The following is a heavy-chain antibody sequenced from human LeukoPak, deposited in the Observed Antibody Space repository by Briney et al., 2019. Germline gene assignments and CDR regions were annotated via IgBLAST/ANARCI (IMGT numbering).Heavy chain of an antibody. CDR3: ARGLYCGGDCRRPAEYFQH. J-gene: IGHJ1*01. V-gene: IGHV1-69*04. CDR2: IIPILGIA. D-gene: IGHD2-21*02. Sequence: ASVKVSCKASGGTFSSYAISWVRQAPGQGLEWMGRIIPILGIANYAQKFQGRVTITGDKSTSTAYMELSSLRSEDTAVYYCARGLYCGGDCRRPAEYFQHWGQGTLVTVSS. CDR1: GGTFSSYA.